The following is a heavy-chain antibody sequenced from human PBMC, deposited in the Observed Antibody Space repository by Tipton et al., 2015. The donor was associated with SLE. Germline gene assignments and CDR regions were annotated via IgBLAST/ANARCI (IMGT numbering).Heavy chain of an antibody. V-gene: IGHV3-66*01. CDR2: IYSGGNS. Sequence: SLRLSCAASGFTVSSSYMNWVRQAPGKGLEWVSAIYSGGNSYYADSVKGRFTMSRDSSENTMYLKMNSLRVEDTVVYDCASAYDSYYYYGMNVWGQGTTVTVSS. D-gene: IGHD3-10*01. CDR1: GFTVSSSY. CDR3: ASAYDSYYYYGMNV. J-gene: IGHJ6*02.